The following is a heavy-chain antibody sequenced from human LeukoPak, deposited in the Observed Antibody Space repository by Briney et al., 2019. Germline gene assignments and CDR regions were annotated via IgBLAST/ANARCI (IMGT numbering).Heavy chain of an antibody. V-gene: IGHV4-39*01. Sequence: SETLSLTCTVSGGSISSSSFYGGWIRQPPGKGLEWIGSAYYTGSTYYNPSLKSRVAISVDTSKNQLSLKLSSVTTADTAVYYCAGSKYGSNGYYCFDYWGQGTLVTVSS. J-gene: IGHJ4*02. CDR3: AGSKYGSNGYYCFDY. CDR2: AYYTGST. D-gene: IGHD3-22*01. CDR1: GGSISSSSFY.